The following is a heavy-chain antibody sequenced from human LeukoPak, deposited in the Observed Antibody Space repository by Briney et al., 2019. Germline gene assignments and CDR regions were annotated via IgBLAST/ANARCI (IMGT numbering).Heavy chain of an antibody. CDR3: ARYDPYSSSSFDY. CDR2: IIPIFGTA. Sequence: ASVKVSCKASGGTFSSYAISWVRQAPGQGLEWMGGIIPIFGTANYAQKFQGRVTITADESTSTAYMELSSLRSEDTAVYYCARYDPYSSSSFDYWGQGTLVTVSS. V-gene: IGHV1-69*01. J-gene: IGHJ4*02. D-gene: IGHD6-6*01. CDR1: GGTFSSYA.